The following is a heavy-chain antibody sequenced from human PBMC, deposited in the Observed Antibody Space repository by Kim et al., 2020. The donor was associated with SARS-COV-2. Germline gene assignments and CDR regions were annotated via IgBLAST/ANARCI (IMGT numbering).Heavy chain of an antibody. CDR2: ISWNSGSI. D-gene: IGHD2-21*01. J-gene: IGHJ4*02. Sequence: GGSLRLSCAASGFTFDDYAMHWVRQATGKGLEWVSGISWNSGSIGYADSVKGRFTISRDNAKNSLYLQMNSLRAEDTALYYCAKGGDGYNPPGVFDYWGQGTLVTVSS. CDR1: GFTFDDYA. CDR3: AKGGDGYNPPGVFDY. V-gene: IGHV3-9*01.